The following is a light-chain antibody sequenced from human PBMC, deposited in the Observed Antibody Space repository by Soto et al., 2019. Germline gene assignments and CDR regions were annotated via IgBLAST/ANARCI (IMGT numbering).Light chain of an antibody. V-gene: IGLV1-44*01. CDR3: AAWDDSLNGYV. CDR2: SNN. Sequence: QSVLTQPPSASGTPRQRVSISCSGSTSNIGSNSVGWYQQLPGTAPRLLIYSNNQRPSGVPDRFSGSKSVTSASLAISGLQSGDEADYYCAAWDDSLNGYVFGTGTKVTVL. CDR1: TSNIGSNS. J-gene: IGLJ1*01.